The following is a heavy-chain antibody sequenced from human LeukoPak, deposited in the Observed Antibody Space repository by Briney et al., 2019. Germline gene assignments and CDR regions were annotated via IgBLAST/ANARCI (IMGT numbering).Heavy chain of an antibody. Sequence: GGSLRLSCAASGFTFSSYAMSWVRQAPGKGLEWVSAISGRGGSTYYADSVKGQFTISRDNSKNTLYLQMNSLRAEDTAVYYCAKVGEPYGSGSYYVDYWGQGTLVTVSS. CDR1: GFTFSSYA. J-gene: IGHJ4*02. CDR3: AKVGEPYGSGSYYVDY. V-gene: IGHV3-23*01. CDR2: ISGRGGST. D-gene: IGHD3-10*01.